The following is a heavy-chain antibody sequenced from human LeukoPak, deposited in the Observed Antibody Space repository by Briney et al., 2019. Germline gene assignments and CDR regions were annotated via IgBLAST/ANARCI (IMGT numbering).Heavy chain of an antibody. J-gene: IGHJ4*02. V-gene: IGHV3-23*01. CDR2: ISGSGGST. D-gene: IGHD3-22*01. CDR3: AKSWGYYYDSSGYSEYPYYFDY. CDR1: GFTFSSYA. Sequence: GGSLRLSCAASGFTFSSYAMSWVRQAPGKGLEWVSAISGSGGSTYYADSVKGRFTISRDNSKNTLYLQMNSLRAEDTAVYYCAKSWGYYYDSSGYSEYPYYFDYRGQGTLVTVSS.